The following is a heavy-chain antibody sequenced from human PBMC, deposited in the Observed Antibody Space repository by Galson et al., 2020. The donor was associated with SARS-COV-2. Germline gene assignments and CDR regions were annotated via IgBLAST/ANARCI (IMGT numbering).Heavy chain of an antibody. Sequence: SETLSLTCAVYGGSFSGYYWTWIRQPPGKGLEWIGEINHSGSSNYNPSLKSRVTMPVDTSKNQISLKLSSVTAADTGVYDCAKRNDLVWFVQLLLSNYNYGMDGWGQGTTVTVSS. V-gene: IGHV4-34*01. D-gene: IGHD3-10*01. CDR2: INHSGSS. CDR3: AKRNDLVWFVQLLLSNYNYGMDG. CDR1: GGSFSGYY. J-gene: IGHJ6*02.